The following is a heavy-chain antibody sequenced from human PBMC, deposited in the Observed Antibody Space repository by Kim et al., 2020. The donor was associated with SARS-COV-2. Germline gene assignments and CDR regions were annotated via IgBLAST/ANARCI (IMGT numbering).Heavy chain of an antibody. V-gene: IGHV1-3*01. CDR1: GYTFTSYA. CDR3: ARGQYSSGWYSMDY. Sequence: ASVKVSCKASGYTFTSYAMHWVRQAPGQRLEWMGWINAGNGNTKYSQKFQGRVTITRDTSASTAYMELSSLRSEDTAVYSCARGQYSSGWYSMDYWGRGTLVTVSS. CDR2: INAGNGNT. D-gene: IGHD6-19*01. J-gene: IGHJ4*02.